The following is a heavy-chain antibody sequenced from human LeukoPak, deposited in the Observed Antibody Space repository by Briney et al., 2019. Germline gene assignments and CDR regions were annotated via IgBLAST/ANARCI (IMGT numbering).Heavy chain of an antibody. V-gene: IGHV3-30*02. CDR1: GFTFSSYG. Sequence: PGGSLRLSCAASGFTFSSYGMHWVRQAPGKGLEWVAFIRYDGSNKYYADSVKGRFTISRDNSKNTLYLQMNSLRAEDTAVYYCARVSTVTTYYYYYYYMDVWGKGTTVTVSS. CDR3: ARVSTVTTYYYYYYYMDV. D-gene: IGHD4-17*01. J-gene: IGHJ6*03. CDR2: IRYDGSNK.